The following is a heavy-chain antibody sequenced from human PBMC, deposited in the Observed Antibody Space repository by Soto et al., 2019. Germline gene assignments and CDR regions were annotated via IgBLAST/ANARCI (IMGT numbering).Heavy chain of an antibody. D-gene: IGHD3-22*01. CDR2: IYYSGST. J-gene: IGHJ4*02. Sequence: PSETLSLTCTVSGGSISSYYWSWIRQPPGKGLEWIGYIYYSGSTNYNPSLKSRVTTSVDTSKNQFSLKLSSVTAADTAVYYCARVANTYYYDSSGYYYGIDWGQGTLVTVSS. CDR1: GGSISSYY. V-gene: IGHV4-59*01. CDR3: ARVANTYYYDSSGYYYGID.